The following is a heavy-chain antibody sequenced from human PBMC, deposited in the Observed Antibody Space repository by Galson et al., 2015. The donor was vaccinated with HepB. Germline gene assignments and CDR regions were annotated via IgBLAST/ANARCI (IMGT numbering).Heavy chain of an antibody. J-gene: IGHJ4*02. D-gene: IGHD6-13*01. V-gene: IGHV4-59*08. CDR1: SGSISGSY. CDR2: VYYSGSS. Sequence: TLSLTCTVSSGSISGSYWSWIRQPPGKALEWIGYVYYSGSSNYNPSLKGRATISVDASKNQFSLSLSSVTAADTALYYCARHGLAAPDDDWGRGTLVTVSS. CDR3: ARHGLAAPDDD.